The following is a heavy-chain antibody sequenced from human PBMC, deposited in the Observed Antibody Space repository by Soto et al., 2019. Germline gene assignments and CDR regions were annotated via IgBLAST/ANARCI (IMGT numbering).Heavy chain of an antibody. Sequence: LSLTCSVSDGSISSRSYYWGWIRQPPGEGLEWLGSMYYTGSFHYNPSLKGRVAISVDTSKSRFSLRLTSVTAADTAVYYCARLVYDSSGYRPGWGQGTLVTVSS. D-gene: IGHD3-22*01. CDR3: ARLVYDSSGYRPG. CDR2: MYYTGSF. V-gene: IGHV4-39*01. J-gene: IGHJ4*02. CDR1: DGSISSRSYY.